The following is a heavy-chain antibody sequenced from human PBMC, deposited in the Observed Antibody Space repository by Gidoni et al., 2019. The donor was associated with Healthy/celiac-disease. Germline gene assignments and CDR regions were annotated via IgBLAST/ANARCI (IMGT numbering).Heavy chain of an antibody. Sequence: QLQLQESGPGLVKPSETLSLTCTVSGGSISSSSYYWGWIRQPPGKGLEWIGSIYYSGSTYYNPSLKSRVTISVDTSKNQFSLKLSSVTAADTAVYYCARHIEWELSQPWDYWGQGTLVTVSS. CDR1: GGSISSSSYY. J-gene: IGHJ4*02. V-gene: IGHV4-39*01. CDR3: ARHIEWELSQPWDY. CDR2: IYYSGST. D-gene: IGHD1-26*01.